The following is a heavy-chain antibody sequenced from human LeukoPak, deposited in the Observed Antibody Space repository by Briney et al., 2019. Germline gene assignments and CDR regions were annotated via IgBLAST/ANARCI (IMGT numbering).Heavy chain of an antibody. V-gene: IGHV3-23*01. CDR2: ISGSGGST. D-gene: IGHD3-22*01. CDR1: GITLSNYG. Sequence: GGSLRLSCAVSGITLSNYGMSWVRQAPGKGQELVAGISGSGGSTNYADSVKGRSTISRDNPKNTLYLQMNSLRAEDTAVYFCAKRGVVSRVILVGFHKEAYYFDSWGQGALVTVSS. J-gene: IGHJ4*02. CDR3: AKRGVVSRVILVGFHKEAYYFDS.